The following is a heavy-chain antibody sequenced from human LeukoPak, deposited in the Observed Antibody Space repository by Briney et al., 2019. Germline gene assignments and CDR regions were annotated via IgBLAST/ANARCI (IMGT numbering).Heavy chain of an antibody. Sequence: SVKVSCKASGGTFSSYAISWVRQAPGQGLEWMGGIIPIFGTANYAQKFQGRVTITADESTSTAYMELSSLRSEDTAVYYCARDLSPLRPSPYAFDIWGQGTMVTVSS. CDR1: GGTFSSYA. D-gene: IGHD4-17*01. CDR3: ARDLSPLRPSPYAFDI. CDR2: IIPIFGTA. J-gene: IGHJ3*02. V-gene: IGHV1-69*13.